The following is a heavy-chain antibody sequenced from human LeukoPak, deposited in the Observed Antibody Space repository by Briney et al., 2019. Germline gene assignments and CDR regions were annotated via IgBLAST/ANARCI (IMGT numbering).Heavy chain of an antibody. D-gene: IGHD6-13*01. CDR1: GGSISSTSYY. J-gene: IGHJ4*02. Sequence: PSETLSLTCSVSGGSISSTSYYCAWIRRPPGKGLEWIGSIYYSGNTYYNPSLKGRVIISVDTSKNQFSLTLSSVTAADRAVYYCASEIVAAGTDYWGQGTLVTVSS. CDR3: ASEIVAAGTDY. CDR2: IYYSGNT. V-gene: IGHV4-39*01.